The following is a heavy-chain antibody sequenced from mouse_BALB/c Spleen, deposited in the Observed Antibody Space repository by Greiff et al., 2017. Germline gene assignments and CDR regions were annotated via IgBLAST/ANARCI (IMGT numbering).Heavy chain of an antibody. J-gene: IGHJ4*01. CDR1: GYSITSGYY. CDR2: ISYDGSN. D-gene: IGHD1-1*01. CDR3: APFIAAVVYGNSYAMDY. V-gene: IGHV3-6*02. Sequence: EVKLMESGPGLVKPSQSLSLTCSVTGYSITSGYYWNWIRQFPGNKLEWMGYISYDGSNNYNPSLKNRVSITRDTSKNQFFLKLNSVTTEDTAIYYCAPFIAAVVYGNSYAMDYWGQGTSVTVSS.